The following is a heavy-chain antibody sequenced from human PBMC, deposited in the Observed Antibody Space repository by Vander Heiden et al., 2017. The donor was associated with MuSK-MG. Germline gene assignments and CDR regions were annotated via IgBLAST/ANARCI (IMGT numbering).Heavy chain of an antibody. CDR2: IKSKTDGGTT. Sequence: EVHLLESGGGLVQPGGSLGLSCAAPGFACSNAWMSWVRQAAGKGLEWVGRIKSKTDGGTTDYAAPVKGRFTISRDDSKNTLYLQMNSLKTEDTAVYYCTTGLWRDYFDYWGQGTLVTVSS. V-gene: IGHV3-15*01. CDR3: TTGLWRDYFDY. D-gene: IGHD2-21*01. J-gene: IGHJ4*02. CDR1: GFACSNAW.